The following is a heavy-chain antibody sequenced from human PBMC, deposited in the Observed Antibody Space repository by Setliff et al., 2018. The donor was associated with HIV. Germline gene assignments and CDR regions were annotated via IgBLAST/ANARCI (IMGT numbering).Heavy chain of an antibody. J-gene: IGHJ4*02. Sequence: SETLSLTCTVSGGSVNDFYCNWIRQPPGKGPEWIGYIHSSGSTIYNPSLKSRATLSIDTSKNQFSLKLTSVIAADTAIYYCARWRGVGATAWGQGTLVTVS. D-gene: IGHD1-26*01. CDR2: IHSSGST. CDR1: GGSVNDFY. CDR3: ARWRGVGATA. V-gene: IGHV4-4*08.